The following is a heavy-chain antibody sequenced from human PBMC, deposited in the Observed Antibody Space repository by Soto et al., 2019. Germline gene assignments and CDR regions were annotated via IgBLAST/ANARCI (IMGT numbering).Heavy chain of an antibody. V-gene: IGHV3-23*01. D-gene: IGHD4-17*01. CDR3: AAYGDGPYRPPYDY. CDR1: VSTFTSSV. CDR2: LGLIAGHT. Sequence: GGSLRLSCAASVSTFTSSVMAWFRRPPGRGLEWISSLGLIAGHTFYADSVKGRFTISRDNSRTTLYLQMTGLTFDDTAVYYCAAYGDGPYRPPYDYWGQGTLVTVSS. J-gene: IGHJ4*02.